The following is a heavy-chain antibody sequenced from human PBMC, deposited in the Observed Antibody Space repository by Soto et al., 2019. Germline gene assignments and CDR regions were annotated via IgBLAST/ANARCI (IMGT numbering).Heavy chain of an antibody. CDR3: VKERYAQLWLEDYGMDV. CDR1: GFTFSSYG. J-gene: IGHJ6*02. V-gene: IGHV3-30*18. CDR2: ISHDGTDK. Sequence: QVQLVESGGGVVQPGRSLRLSCAASGFTFSSYGIHWVRQAPGKGLEWVALISHDGTDKYYADSVKGRFTISRDNFKNTLYLQMSSLITEDTAVYYCVKERYAQLWLEDYGMDVLGQGTTVTV. D-gene: IGHD5-18*01.